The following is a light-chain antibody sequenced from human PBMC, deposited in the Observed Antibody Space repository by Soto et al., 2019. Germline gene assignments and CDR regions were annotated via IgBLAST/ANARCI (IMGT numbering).Light chain of an antibody. CDR1: QDISNY. CDR2: DAS. V-gene: IGKV1-33*01. Sequence: DIQMTQYPSSLAASVGDRVTITCQASQDISNYLNWYQQKPGKAPKLLIYDASNLETRVPSRFSGSGSGTDFTLTISGLQPEDLATYYCQSYNTARPTFGQGTRLEIK. CDR3: QSYNTARPT. J-gene: IGKJ5*01.